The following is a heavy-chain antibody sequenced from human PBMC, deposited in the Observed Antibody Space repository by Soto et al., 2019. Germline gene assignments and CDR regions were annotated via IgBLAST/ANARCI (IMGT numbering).Heavy chain of an antibody. Sequence: QVQLVQSGAEVKKPGTSVKVSCKASGYTVTSNGISWVRQAPGQGLEWMGWISTYNGNTNYAQKLQGRVTMTRDTSTSIAYMELRHLRSDGTAVYYCARDGYGDYGYWGQGSLVTVSS. D-gene: IGHD4-17*01. CDR2: ISTYNGNT. CDR3: ARDGYGDYGY. CDR1: GYTVTSNG. V-gene: IGHV1-18*01. J-gene: IGHJ4*02.